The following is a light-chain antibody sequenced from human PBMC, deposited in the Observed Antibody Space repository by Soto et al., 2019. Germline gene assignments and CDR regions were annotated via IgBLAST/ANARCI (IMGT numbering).Light chain of an antibody. CDR1: QSVSIY. CDR2: DAS. CDR3: QQRRNWPPIT. Sequence: EIVLTQSPATLSLSPGERATLSCRASQSVSIYLAWYQQKPGQAPRLLIYDASNRATGIPARFSGSGSGTDFTLTISSLEPEDFAVYYCQQRRNWPPITFGQGTRLEI. V-gene: IGKV3-11*01. J-gene: IGKJ5*01.